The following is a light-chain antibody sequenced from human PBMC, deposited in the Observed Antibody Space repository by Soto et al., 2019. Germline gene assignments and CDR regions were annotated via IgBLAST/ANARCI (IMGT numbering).Light chain of an antibody. J-gene: IGKJ1*01. CDR2: GAS. Sequence: ESVLTQSPGTLSLSPEERATLSCTASQSLDSRFLAWYQQKPGQAPRLLISGASSRAASIPDRFSGSGSGTDFTLTISRLEPEDFAVYFCHQFGSPPQTFGHGTKVDIK. V-gene: IGKV3-20*01. CDR3: HQFGSPPQT. CDR1: QSLDSRF.